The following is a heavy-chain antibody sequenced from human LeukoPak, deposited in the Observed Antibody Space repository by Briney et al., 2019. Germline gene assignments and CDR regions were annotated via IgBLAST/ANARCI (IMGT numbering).Heavy chain of an antibody. CDR1: GGSFSGYY. CDR3: ARDPTPAVVVPAAIADAFGI. V-gene: IGHV4-34*01. Sequence: SETLSLTCAVYGGSFSGYYWSWIRQPPGKGLEWIGEINHSGSTNYNPSLKSRVTISVDTSKNQFSLKLSSVTAADTAVYYCARDPTPAVVVPAAIADAFGIWGQGTMVTVSS. J-gene: IGHJ3*02. D-gene: IGHD2-2*02. CDR2: INHSGST.